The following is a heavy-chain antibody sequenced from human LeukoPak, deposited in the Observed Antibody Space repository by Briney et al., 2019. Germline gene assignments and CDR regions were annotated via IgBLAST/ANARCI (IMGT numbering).Heavy chain of an antibody. CDR1: GGSISSYY. CDR2: IYYSGST. V-gene: IGHV4-59*01. Sequence: PSETLSLTCTVSGGSISSYYWSWIRQPPGKGLEWIGYIYYSGSTNYNPSLKSRVTVSVDTSKNQFSLELSSVTAADTAVYYCARDRYDFWSGSNGDAFDIWGQGTMVTVSS. CDR3: ARDRYDFWSGSNGDAFDI. D-gene: IGHD3-3*01. J-gene: IGHJ3*02.